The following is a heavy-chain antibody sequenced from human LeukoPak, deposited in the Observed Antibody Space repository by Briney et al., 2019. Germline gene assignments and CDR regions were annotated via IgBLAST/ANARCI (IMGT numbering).Heavy chain of an antibody. V-gene: IGHV4-38-2*02. CDR1: GDFISSGYY. CDR3: ARVCGGYYMDV. J-gene: IGHJ6*03. CDR2: SYHRGST. D-gene: IGHD6-25*01. Sequence: PSEPLSLTCRVPGDFISSGYYWGWIRQTPGEGLEWSGSSYHRGSTYYNPSLKSRVAISVDTSKNQFSLKLTSVTAADTAVYFCARVCGGYYMDVWGKGTTVTVSS.